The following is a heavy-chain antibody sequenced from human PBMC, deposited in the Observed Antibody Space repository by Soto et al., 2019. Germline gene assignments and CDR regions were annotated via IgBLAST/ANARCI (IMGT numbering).Heavy chain of an antibody. Sequence: PSETLSLTCTVSGGSVSSGSYYWSWIRQPPGKGLEWIGYIYYSGSTNYNPSLKSRVTISVDTSKNQFSLKLSSVTAADTAVYYCARLTTSIAARSQYYGMDVWGQGTTVTVSS. CDR3: ARLTTSIAARSQYYGMDV. V-gene: IGHV4-61*01. J-gene: IGHJ6*02. CDR1: GGSVSSGSYY. CDR2: IYYSGST. D-gene: IGHD6-6*01.